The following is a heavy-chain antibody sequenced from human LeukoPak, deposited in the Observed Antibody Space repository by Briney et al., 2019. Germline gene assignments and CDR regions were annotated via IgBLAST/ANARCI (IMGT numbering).Heavy chain of an antibody. Sequence: GASVKVSCNAFGYTFTSYYIHWVRQAPGQGLEWLGTINPSSGGTMYAQKFQGRVTMTRDTSTTTVYMELSSLRSEDTAVYHCAREWPHTYRFDPWGQGTLVTVSS. D-gene: IGHD4-11*01. J-gene: IGHJ5*02. CDR3: AREWPHTYRFDP. CDR2: INPSSGGT. V-gene: IGHV1-46*01. CDR1: GYTFTSYY.